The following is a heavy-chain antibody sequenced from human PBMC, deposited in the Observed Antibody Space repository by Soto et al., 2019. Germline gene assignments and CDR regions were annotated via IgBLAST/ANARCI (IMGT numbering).Heavy chain of an antibody. CDR3: AKEWVYDSSGWSFDY. CDR1: GLTFCSYD. D-gene: IGHD3-22*01. Sequence: GGSPRLSCAASGLTFCSYDMNWVRQAPGKGLEWVSAISGSGGSTYYADSVKGRFTISRDNSKNTLYLQMNSLRAEDTAVYYCAKEWVYDSSGWSFDYWGQGTLVTVSS. V-gene: IGHV3-23*01. CDR2: ISGSGGST. J-gene: IGHJ4*02.